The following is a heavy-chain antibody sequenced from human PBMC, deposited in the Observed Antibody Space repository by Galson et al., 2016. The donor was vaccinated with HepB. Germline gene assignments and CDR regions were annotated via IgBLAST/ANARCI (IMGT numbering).Heavy chain of an antibody. CDR2: IYYSGGT. V-gene: IGHV4-59*11. CDR1: GGFISSHY. CDR3: ARDWGFYCGADCHPFYYYGMDV. Sequence: SETLSLTCNVSGGFISSHYWSWIRQPPGKGLEWIGYIYYSGGTKYNPSLKSRVTISVDTSKTQFSLKMTSVTAADTAVYYCARDWGFYCGADCHPFYYYGMDVWGQGTTVTVSS. D-gene: IGHD2-21*01. J-gene: IGHJ6*02.